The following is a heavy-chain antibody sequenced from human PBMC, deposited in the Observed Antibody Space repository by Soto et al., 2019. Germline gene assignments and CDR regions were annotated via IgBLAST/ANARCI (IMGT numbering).Heavy chain of an antibody. V-gene: IGHV5-51*01. CDR2: IYPGDSDT. CDR3: ARHNGAYSSSWSHGMDV. D-gene: IGHD6-13*01. CDR1: GYSFTSYW. J-gene: IGHJ6*02. Sequence: PGESLKISCKGSGYSFTSYWIGWVRQMPGKGLEWMGIIYPGDSDTRYSPSFQGQVTISADKSISTAYLQWSSLKASDTAMYYCARHNGAYSSSWSHGMDVWGQGTTVTVSS.